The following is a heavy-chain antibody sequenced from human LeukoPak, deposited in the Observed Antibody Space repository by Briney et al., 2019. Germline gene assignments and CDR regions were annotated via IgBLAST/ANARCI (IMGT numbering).Heavy chain of an antibody. D-gene: IGHD2-2*02. CDR2: VGGSGGST. V-gene: IGHV3-23*01. Sequence: GGSLRLSCAASGFTFSSFAMSWVRQAPGKGLEWVSTVGGSGGSTYYADSVKGRFTISRDNSESTLFLQMNSLRAEDTAVYYCAKSYCGTASCSTSYYFDYWGRGTLVTVSS. CDR1: GFTFSSFA. J-gene: IGHJ4*02. CDR3: AKSYCGTASCSTSYYFDY.